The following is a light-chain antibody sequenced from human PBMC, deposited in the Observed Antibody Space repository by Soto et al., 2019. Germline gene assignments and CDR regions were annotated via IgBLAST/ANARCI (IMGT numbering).Light chain of an antibody. CDR2: GAS. V-gene: IGKV3-15*01. Sequence: EIVMTPSPATLSVSPGERATLSCRASQSVSSNLAWYQQKPGQAPRLLIYGASTRATGIPARFSGSGSGTEFTLTISSLQSEDFAVYYCQQYNTWPPLITFGQGTRLEI. CDR3: QQYNTWPPLIT. CDR1: QSVSSN. J-gene: IGKJ5*01.